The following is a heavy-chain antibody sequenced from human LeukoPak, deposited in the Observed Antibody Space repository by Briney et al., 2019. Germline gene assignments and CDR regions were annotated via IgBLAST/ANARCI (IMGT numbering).Heavy chain of an antibody. D-gene: IGHD6-13*01. V-gene: IGHV3-30*04. Sequence: GGSLRLFRAASGFTFSSYAMHWVRQAPGKGLEWVAVISYDGSNKYYADSVKGRFTISRDNSKNTLYLQMNSLRAEDTAVYYCARAGVGSSWFDYWGQGTLVTVSS. J-gene: IGHJ4*02. CDR1: GFTFSSYA. CDR2: ISYDGSNK. CDR3: ARAGVGSSWFDY.